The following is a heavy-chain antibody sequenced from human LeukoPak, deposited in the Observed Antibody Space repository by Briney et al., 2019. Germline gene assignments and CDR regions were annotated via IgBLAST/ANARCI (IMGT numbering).Heavy chain of an antibody. CDR2: TSSSSSSI. J-gene: IGHJ5*02. D-gene: IGHD3-10*01. CDR1: EFSVGSNY. CDR3: VRQLVS. Sequence: GGSLRLSCAASEFSVGSNYMTWVRQAPGKGLEWVSYTSSSSSSIYYADSVKGRFTISRDNAKNSLYLQMNSLRAEDTAVYYCVRQLVSWGRGTLVTVSS. V-gene: IGHV3-48*01.